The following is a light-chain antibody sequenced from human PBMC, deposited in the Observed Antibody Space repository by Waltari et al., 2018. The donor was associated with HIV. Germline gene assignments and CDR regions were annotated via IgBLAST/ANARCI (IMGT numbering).Light chain of an antibody. Sequence: SAVTQPPSVSGLPVPSVTLSCTGDDNAFGLRTFVYWYQQHPGKLPRLTFSDVDSRASGTPDRFSASKSGETAFLTISSLRTEDEGLYYCASFTGDDTVMFGGGTLVTVL. J-gene: IGLJ3*02. CDR1: DNAFGLRTF. CDR3: ASFTGDDTVM. CDR2: DVD. V-gene: IGLV2-14*03.